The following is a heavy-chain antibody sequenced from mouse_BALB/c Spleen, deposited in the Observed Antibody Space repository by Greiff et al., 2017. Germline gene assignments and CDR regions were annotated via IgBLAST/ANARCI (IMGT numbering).Heavy chain of an antibody. CDR2: IDPFNGGT. CDR3: ARSPYGNYEGYAMDY. Sequence: VQLQQSGPELMKPGASVKISCKASGYSFTSYYMHWVKQSHGKSLEWIGYIDPFNGGTSYNQKFKGKATLTVDKSSSTAYMHLSSLTSEDSAVYYCARSPYGNYEGYAMDYWGQGTSVTVSS. V-gene: IGHV1S135*01. CDR1: GYSFTSYY. J-gene: IGHJ4*01. D-gene: IGHD2-10*02.